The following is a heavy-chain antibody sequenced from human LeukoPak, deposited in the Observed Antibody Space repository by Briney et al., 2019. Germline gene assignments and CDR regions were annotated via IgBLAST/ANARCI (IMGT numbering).Heavy chain of an antibody. V-gene: IGHV3-9*01. J-gene: IGHJ6*02. CDR1: GFTFDDYA. Sequence: GGSLRLSCAASGFTFDDYAMHWVRQAPGKGLEWVSGISWNSGSIGYADSVKGRFTISRDNAKNSLYLQMNSLRAEDTALYYCAKDHRDFWSGSCMDVWGQGTTATVSS. CDR3: AKDHRDFWSGSCMDV. D-gene: IGHD3-3*01. CDR2: ISWNSGSI.